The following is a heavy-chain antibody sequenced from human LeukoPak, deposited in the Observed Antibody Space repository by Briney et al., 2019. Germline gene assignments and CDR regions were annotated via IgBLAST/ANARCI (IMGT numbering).Heavy chain of an antibody. CDR2: IYPGDSDT. J-gene: IGHJ4*02. Sequence: KPGESLKIPCTGSGYSFTSYWIAWVRQMPGKGLEWVGIIYPGDSDTRYSPSFQGQVTISADKSISTAYLQWSSLEASDTAMYYCARQGSTSSWYKFDYWGQGTLVTVSS. D-gene: IGHD6-13*01. CDR3: ARQGSTSSWYKFDY. CDR1: GYSFTSYW. V-gene: IGHV5-51*01.